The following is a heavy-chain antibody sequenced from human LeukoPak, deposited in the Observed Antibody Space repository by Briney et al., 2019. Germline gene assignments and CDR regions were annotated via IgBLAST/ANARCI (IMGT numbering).Heavy chain of an antibody. V-gene: IGHV3-23*01. CDR2: ISGSGGGT. CDR3: VQEGPRGLAFDI. CDR1: GVTFSSYV. J-gene: IGHJ3*02. Sequence: GGSLRLSCEASGVTFSSYVMSRVRQAPGKRPEWVSGISGSGGGTYYADSVKGRFAISRGNSKNTLDLQMNSLRAEDTAVYYCVQEGPRGLAFDIWGQGTKVTVSS.